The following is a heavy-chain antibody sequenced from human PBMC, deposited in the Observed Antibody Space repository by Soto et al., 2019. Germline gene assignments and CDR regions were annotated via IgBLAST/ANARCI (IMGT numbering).Heavy chain of an antibody. Sequence: SVKVSCKASGGTFSRHSISWFRQAPGQGLEWMGGIIPMFGKANYAQKFQGRVTITAAKSTSTAYMELSSLRSEDTAVYYCAAGEYSGYDPSYYYYGMDVWGQGTTVTVSS. V-gene: IGHV1-69*06. CDR2: IIPMFGKA. CDR3: AAGEYSGYDPSYYYYGMDV. D-gene: IGHD5-12*01. J-gene: IGHJ6*02. CDR1: GGTFSRHS.